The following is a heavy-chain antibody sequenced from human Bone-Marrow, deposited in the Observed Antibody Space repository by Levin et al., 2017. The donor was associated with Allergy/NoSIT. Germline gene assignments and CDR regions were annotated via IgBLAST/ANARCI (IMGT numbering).Heavy chain of an antibody. J-gene: IGHJ3*01. Sequence: PGGSLRLSCAVSGSMFSSFVLHWVRQAPGKGLEWVAVISHDETSIIYSDSVKGRFTISKDNSKKTLYLQMNSLRDEDTALYYCATAGRTSGYADAFEFWGQGTMVTVSS. V-gene: IGHV3-30*04. CDR1: GSMFSSFV. CDR2: ISHDETSI. CDR3: ATAGRTSGYADAFEF. D-gene: IGHD3-22*01.